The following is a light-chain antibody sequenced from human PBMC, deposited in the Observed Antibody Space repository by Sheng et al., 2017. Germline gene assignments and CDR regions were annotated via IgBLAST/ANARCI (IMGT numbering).Light chain of an antibody. CDR3: QQYNSYLWT. CDR1: QSISTW. Sequence: DIQMTQSPSTLSASVGDRVTITCRASQSISTWLAWYQQKPGKAPKVLIYRASNLESGVPSRFSGSGSGTEFTLTINSLQSEDFATYYYQQYNSYLWTFGQGTKGGNQT. V-gene: IGKV1-5*03. CDR2: RAS. J-gene: IGKJ1*01.